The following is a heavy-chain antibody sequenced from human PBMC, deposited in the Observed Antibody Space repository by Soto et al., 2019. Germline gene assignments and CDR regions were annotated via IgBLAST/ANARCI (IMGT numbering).Heavy chain of an antibody. D-gene: IGHD1-26*01. Sequence: QVQLVESGGGVVQPGRSLRLSCAASGFTFSSYGMHRVRQAPGKGLEWVAVISYDGSNKYYADSVKGRFTISRDNSKNTLYLQMNSLRAEDTAVYYCAKDYSTRWPSYYFDYWGQGTLVTVSS. V-gene: IGHV3-30*18. CDR3: AKDYSTRWPSYYFDY. CDR1: GFTFSSYG. CDR2: ISYDGSNK. J-gene: IGHJ4*02.